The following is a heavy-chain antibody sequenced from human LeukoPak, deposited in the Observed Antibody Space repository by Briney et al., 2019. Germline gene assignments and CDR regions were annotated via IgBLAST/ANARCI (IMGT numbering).Heavy chain of an antibody. Sequence: PGGSLRPSCAASGFTFSNAWMSWVRQAPGKGLEWVGRIKSKTDGGTTDYAAPVKGRFTISRDDSKNTLYLQMNSLKTEDTAVYYCTTDPGYCSSTSRCYYYYYMDVWGKGTTVTVSS. D-gene: IGHD2-2*01. V-gene: IGHV3-15*01. CDR3: TTDPGYCSSTSRCYYYYYMDV. CDR2: IKSKTDGGTT. CDR1: GFTFSNAW. J-gene: IGHJ6*03.